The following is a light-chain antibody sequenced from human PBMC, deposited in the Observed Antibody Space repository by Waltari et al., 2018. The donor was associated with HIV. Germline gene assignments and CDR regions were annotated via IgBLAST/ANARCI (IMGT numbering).Light chain of an antibody. Sequence: DLQMTQSPSTLSASVGDRVFIACRASRSISDWLAWYQQKPGKAPKLLSYRASSVQTGVPSRVSGSGSGTEFTLTISRLQPDDFATYCCQQYGTSSYTCGQGAKLDLK. CDR2: RAS. CDR3: QQYGTSSYT. CDR1: RSISDW. V-gene: IGKV1-5*03. J-gene: IGKJ2*01.